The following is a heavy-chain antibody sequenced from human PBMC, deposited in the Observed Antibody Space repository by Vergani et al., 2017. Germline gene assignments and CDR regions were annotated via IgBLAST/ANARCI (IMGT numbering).Heavy chain of an antibody. J-gene: IGHJ6*02. D-gene: IGHD5-12*01. CDR2: ISGSCGST. V-gene: IGHV3-23*01. CDR1: GFTFNHYA. Sequence: EVQLLESGGDLVQPGGSLRLSCAASGFTFNHYAMNWVRQAPGKGLEWVSGISGSCGSTYYAGSVKGRFPISRDSSKNTLYLQMNSLSAGDTAVYYCAKANPRNSGYDYLYYYHAMDVWGQGTTVTVSS. CDR3: AKANPRNSGYDYLYYYHAMDV.